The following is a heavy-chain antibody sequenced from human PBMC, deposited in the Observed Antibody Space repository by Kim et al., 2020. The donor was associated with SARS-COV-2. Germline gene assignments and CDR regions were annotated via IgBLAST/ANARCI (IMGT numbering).Heavy chain of an antibody. Sequence: SETLSLTCTVSGGSINTYYWSWIRQSPGKGLEWIGYIYSNWTTNYNPSLNSRVTISVDTPKNQFSLRLGSVTAADTAIYHCARVGGGFIFDYWGLGTLVTVSS. V-gene: IGHV4-59*01. CDR1: GGSINTYY. CDR2: IYSNWTT. J-gene: IGHJ4*02. D-gene: IGHD5-12*01. CDR3: ARVGGGFIFDY.